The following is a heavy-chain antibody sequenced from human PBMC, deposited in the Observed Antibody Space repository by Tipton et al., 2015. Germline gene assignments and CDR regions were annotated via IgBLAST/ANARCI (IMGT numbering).Heavy chain of an antibody. Sequence: SLRLSCVTSGFDFRKYVMNWVRQAPGKGLEWVSGISGSLDDRYYADSVKGRFAISRDNSKNTLYLQMNSLRVEDTAVYYCARHLLSTMTGTAGGYWGQGTLVTVSS. CDR1: GFDFRKYV. V-gene: IGHV3-23*01. CDR3: ARHLLSTMTGTAGGY. J-gene: IGHJ4*02. D-gene: IGHD4-17*01. CDR2: ISGSLDDR.